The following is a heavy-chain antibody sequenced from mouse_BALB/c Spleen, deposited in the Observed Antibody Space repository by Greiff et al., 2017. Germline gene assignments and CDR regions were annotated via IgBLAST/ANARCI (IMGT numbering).Heavy chain of an antibody. CDR2: IWAGGST. Sequence: VQLQESGPGLVAPSQSLSITCPVSGFSLTSYGVHWVRQPPGTGLEWLGVIWAGGSTNYNSALMSRLSISKDNSKSQVFLKMNSLQTDDTAMYYCARDVDYGNYPFADWGQGTLVTVSA. V-gene: IGHV2-9*02. J-gene: IGHJ3*01. D-gene: IGHD2-1*01. CDR3: ARDVDYGNYPFAD. CDR1: GFSLTSYG.